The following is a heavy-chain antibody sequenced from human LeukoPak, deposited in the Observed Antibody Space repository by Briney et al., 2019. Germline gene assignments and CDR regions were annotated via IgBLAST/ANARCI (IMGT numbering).Heavy chain of an antibody. D-gene: IGHD5-18*01. Sequence: MXXVRQAPGQXXXWRXXINPNSGGTNYAQKFQGRVTMTRDTSISTAYMELSRLRSDDTAVYYCARGEDTAMGLTFDIWGQGTMVTVSS. CDR2: INPNSGGT. J-gene: IGHJ3*02. CDR3: ARGEDTAMGLTFDI. V-gene: IGHV1-2*02.